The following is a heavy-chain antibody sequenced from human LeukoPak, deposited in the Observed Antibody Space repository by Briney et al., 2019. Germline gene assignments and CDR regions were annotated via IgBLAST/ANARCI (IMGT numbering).Heavy chain of an antibody. CDR2: IVPIFGTA. V-gene: IGHV1-69*05. Sequence: SVKVSCKASGGTFSSYAISWVRQAPGQGLEWMGGIVPIFGTANYAQKFQGRVTITTDESTSTAYMELSSLRSEDTAVYYCARDLAAAGPNWFDPWGQGTLVTVSS. J-gene: IGHJ5*02. CDR1: GGTFSSYA. CDR3: ARDLAAAGPNWFDP. D-gene: IGHD6-13*01.